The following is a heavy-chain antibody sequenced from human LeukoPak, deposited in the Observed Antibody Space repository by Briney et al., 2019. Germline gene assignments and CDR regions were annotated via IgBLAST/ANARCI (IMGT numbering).Heavy chain of an antibody. V-gene: IGHV1-18*01. CDR3: ARVSNTILSYMDV. CDR2: ISAYNGNT. Sequence: ASVKVSCKASGYTFTSYGISWVRQAPGQGLEWMGWISAYNGNTNYAQKLQGRVTMTRDTSISTAYMELSRLRSDDTAVYYCARVSNTILSYMDVWGKGTTVTVSS. D-gene: IGHD3-3*01. CDR1: GYTFTSYG. J-gene: IGHJ6*03.